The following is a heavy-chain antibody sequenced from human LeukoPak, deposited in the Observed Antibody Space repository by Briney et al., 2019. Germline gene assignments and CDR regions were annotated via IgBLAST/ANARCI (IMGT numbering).Heavy chain of an antibody. CDR1: GFTLSNFA. Sequence: PGGSLRLSCAASGFTLSNFAMAWVRQAPGKGLEWVSDISGSGGSTNYADSVKGRFTISRDNSKNTLYLQMNSLRAEDTAVYYCAKDRIAYSCYAYDYWGQGTLVTVSS. V-gene: IGHV3-23*01. CDR2: ISGSGGST. D-gene: IGHD5-12*01. J-gene: IGHJ4*02. CDR3: AKDRIAYSCYAYDY.